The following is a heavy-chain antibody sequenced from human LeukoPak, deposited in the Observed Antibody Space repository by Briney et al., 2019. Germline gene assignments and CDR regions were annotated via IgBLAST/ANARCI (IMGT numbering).Heavy chain of an antibody. Sequence: GGSLRLSCAASGFTFSSYAMSWVRQAPGKGLEWVSAISGSGGSTYYADSVRGRFTISRDNSKNTLYLQMNSLRAEDTAVYYCARDMYYYDSTKAFDIWGQGTMVTVSS. CDR3: ARDMYYYDSTKAFDI. J-gene: IGHJ3*02. D-gene: IGHD3-22*01. V-gene: IGHV3-23*01. CDR2: ISGSGGST. CDR1: GFTFSSYA.